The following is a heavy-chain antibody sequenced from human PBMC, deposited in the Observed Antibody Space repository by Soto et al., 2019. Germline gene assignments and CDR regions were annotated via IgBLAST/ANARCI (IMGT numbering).Heavy chain of an antibody. J-gene: IGHJ3*01. CDR1: GDPVSSGGYY. CDR2: IYDSETT. V-gene: IGHV4-31*03. Sequence: SETLSLTCTVSGDPVSSGGYYWNWIRQHPGRGLEWLGYIYDSETTYYNPSLESRLSISVDASKNQFSLKVTSVTPADTAVYYCARENFGVIIHDAFDLWGQGTMVTVS. D-gene: IGHD2-8*01. CDR3: ARENFGVIIHDAFDL.